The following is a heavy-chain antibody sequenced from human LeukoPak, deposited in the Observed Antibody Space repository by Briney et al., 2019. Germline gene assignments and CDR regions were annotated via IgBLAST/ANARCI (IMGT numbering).Heavy chain of an antibody. CDR2: INHSGST. D-gene: IGHD2-8*02. CDR3: ARQATGGGLGWFDP. J-gene: IGHJ5*02. CDR1: GGSFRGYY. V-gene: IGHV4-34*01. Sequence: SETLSLTCAVYGGSFRGYYWSWIRQPPGKGLEWIGEINHSGSTNYNPSLKSRVTISVDTSKNQFSLKLSSVTAADTAVYYCARQATGGGLGWFDPWGQGTLVTVSS.